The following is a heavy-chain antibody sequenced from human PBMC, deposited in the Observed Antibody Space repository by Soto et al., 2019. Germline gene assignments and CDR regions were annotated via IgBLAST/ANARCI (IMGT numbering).Heavy chain of an antibody. CDR2: ISAYNGNT. Sequence: ASVKVSCKASGYTLTSYGISWVRQAPGQGLEWMGWISAYNGNTNYAQKLQGRVTMTTDTSTSTAYMELRSLRSDDTAVYYCARSMASREWLLGNWLDPWGQGTLVTVSS. D-gene: IGHD3-3*01. CDR3: ARSMASREWLLGNWLDP. V-gene: IGHV1-18*01. J-gene: IGHJ5*02. CDR1: GYTLTSYG.